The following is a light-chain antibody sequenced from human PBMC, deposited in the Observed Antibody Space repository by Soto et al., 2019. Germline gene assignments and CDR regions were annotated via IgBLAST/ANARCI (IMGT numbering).Light chain of an antibody. CDR2: AAS. J-gene: IGKJ4*01. V-gene: IGKV1-33*01. CDR1: HAIKKY. CDR3: QQYDDLPLT. Sequence: DIQMTQSPSSLSASVGDRVTITCQASHAIKKYLNWYQQKPGKAPKLLIYAASNLETGVPSRFSGSGSGPNFSFTISSLQPEDIGTYYCQQYDDLPLTFGGGTKVEIK.